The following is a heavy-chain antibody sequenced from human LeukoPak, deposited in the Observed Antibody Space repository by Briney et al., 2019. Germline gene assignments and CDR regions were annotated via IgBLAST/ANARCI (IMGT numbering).Heavy chain of an antibody. CDR2: IIPIFGSS. J-gene: IGHJ5*02. V-gene: IGHV1-69*13. CDR1: GGTFNNYA. Sequence: PVKVSCKASGGTFNNYAMNWVRQAPGQGLEWMGGIIPIFGSSNYAQKFQGRVTITADESTTTAYMELSSLRSEDTAVYYCARVTHTELSTWFDPWGQGTLVTVSS. CDR3: ARVTHTELSTWFDP. D-gene: IGHD5-18*01.